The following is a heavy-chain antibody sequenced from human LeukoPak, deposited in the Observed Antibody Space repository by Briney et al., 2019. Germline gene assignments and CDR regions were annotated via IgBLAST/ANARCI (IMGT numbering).Heavy chain of an antibody. V-gene: IGHV3-30*04. CDR2: ISYDGSNK. J-gene: IGHJ4*02. Sequence: GASVKVSCKASGYTFTSYAMHWVRQAPGKGLEWVAVISYDGSNKYYADSVKGRFTISRDNSKNTLYLQMNSLRAEDTAVYYCARDRANYFDYWGQGTLVTVSS. CDR1: GYTFTSYA. CDR3: ARDRANYFDY.